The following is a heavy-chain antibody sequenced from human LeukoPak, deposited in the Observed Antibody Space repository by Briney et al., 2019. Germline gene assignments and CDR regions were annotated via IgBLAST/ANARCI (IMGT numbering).Heavy chain of an antibody. V-gene: IGHV3-72*01. Sequence: GGSLRLSCAASGFTFSDHHMDWVRQAPGKGLEWVGRTRNKANSYTTEYAASVKGRFTISRDDSKNSLYLQMNSLKTEDTAVYYCARGRGAFDYWGQGTLVTVSS. CDR2: TRNKANSYTT. CDR3: ARGRGAFDY. J-gene: IGHJ4*02. D-gene: IGHD3-16*01. CDR1: GFTFSDHH.